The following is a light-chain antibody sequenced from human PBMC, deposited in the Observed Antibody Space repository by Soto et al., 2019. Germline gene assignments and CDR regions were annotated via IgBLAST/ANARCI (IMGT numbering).Light chain of an antibody. J-gene: IGKJ2*01. CDR2: SAS. CDR1: ESVSSN. Sequence: EIVMTQSPATLSVSPGEKATLSCRASESVSSNLAWYQQKPGQAPRLLIYSASTTATGIPARFSGSGSGAEFTLTISSLQSEDFAVYYCQQYHNLYTFGQGTKLEIK. V-gene: IGKV3-15*01. CDR3: QQYHNLYT.